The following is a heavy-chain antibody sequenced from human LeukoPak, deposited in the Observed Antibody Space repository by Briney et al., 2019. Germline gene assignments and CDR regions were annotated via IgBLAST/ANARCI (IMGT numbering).Heavy chain of an antibody. CDR1: GFTFSSYL. D-gene: IGHD2-2*02. CDR3: ARGGDIVVVPAAILSY. V-gene: IGHV3-74*01. Sequence: PGGPLSLSCAASGFTFSSYLMHWVRPAPGRGLVWVSLINSDGSSTSYADSVKGRFTISRDNAKNTLYLQMNSLRAEDTAVYYCARGGDIVVVPAAILSYWGQGTLVTVSS. CDR2: INSDGSST. J-gene: IGHJ4*02.